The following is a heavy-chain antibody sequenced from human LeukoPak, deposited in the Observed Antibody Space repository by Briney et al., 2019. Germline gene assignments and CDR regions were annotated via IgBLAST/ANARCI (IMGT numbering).Heavy chain of an antibody. D-gene: IGHD4-23*01. J-gene: IGHJ5*02. Sequence: GRTNYNPSLKRRVTLSVDTTKNELSMKLSSVTAADPAVYYCARHTLYYGGNHWFDRWGQGTLVTVSS. CDR2: GRT. CDR3: ARHTLYYGGNHWFDR. V-gene: IGHV4-59*08.